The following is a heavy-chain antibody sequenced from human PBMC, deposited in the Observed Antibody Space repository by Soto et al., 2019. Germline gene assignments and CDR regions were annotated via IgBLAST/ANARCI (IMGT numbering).Heavy chain of an antibody. CDR3: ARDLHYDSSGYYYVGGYGMDV. CDR2: ISAYNGNT. V-gene: IGHV1-18*01. Sequence: QVQLVQSGAEVKKPGASVKVSCKASGYTFTSYGISWVRQAPGQGLEWMGWISAYNGNTNYAQKLQGRVTMTTDTTTSTAYMELRSLISDDTAVYYCARDLHYDSSGYYYVGGYGMDVWGQGTTVTVSS. D-gene: IGHD3-22*01. J-gene: IGHJ6*02. CDR1: GYTFTSYG.